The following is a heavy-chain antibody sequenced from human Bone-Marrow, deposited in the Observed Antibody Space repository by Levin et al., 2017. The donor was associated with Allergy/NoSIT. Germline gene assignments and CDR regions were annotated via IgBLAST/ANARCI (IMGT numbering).Heavy chain of an antibody. D-gene: IGHD4-17*01. J-gene: IGHJ6*02. CDR3: AKDRTYGILWNYGMDV. V-gene: IGHV3-21*01. CDR1: GFNFSTYN. Sequence: GESLKISCAASGFNFSTYNMNWVRQTPGKGLEWVSSITRRSDYMYYADSVKGRFIIYRDNAKNSLFLQMNSLRVDDTAVYYCAKDRTYGILWNYGMDVWGQGTTVTVSS. CDR2: ITRRSDYM.